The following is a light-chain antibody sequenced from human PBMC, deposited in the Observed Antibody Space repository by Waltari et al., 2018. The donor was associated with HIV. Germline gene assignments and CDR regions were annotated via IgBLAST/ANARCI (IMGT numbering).Light chain of an antibody. J-gene: IGKJ4*01. CDR3: QQSYSTLT. CDR2: SAS. CDR1: QSISTY. V-gene: IGKV1-39*01. Sequence: DIQMTQSPSSLSASVGDRVTIRCRASQSISTYLNWYQQRPGKAPNVLIYSASSLQSGVPSRFSGSGSGTDFTLTISSLQPEDSATYYCQQSYSTLTFGGGTKVEVE.